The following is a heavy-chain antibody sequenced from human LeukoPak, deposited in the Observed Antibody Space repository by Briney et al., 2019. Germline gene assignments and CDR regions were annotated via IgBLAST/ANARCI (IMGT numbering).Heavy chain of an antibody. CDR1: GGSISSYY. V-gene: IGHV4-59*01. CDR3: ARDVRPLIHAFDI. CDR2: IYYSGST. J-gene: IGHJ3*02. Sequence: SETLSLTCTVSGGSISSYYWNWIRQPPGKGLEWIGYIYYSGSTNYNPSLKSRVTISVDTSKNQFSLNLNSVTAADTAVYYCARDVRPLIHAFDIWGQGTVVTVSS.